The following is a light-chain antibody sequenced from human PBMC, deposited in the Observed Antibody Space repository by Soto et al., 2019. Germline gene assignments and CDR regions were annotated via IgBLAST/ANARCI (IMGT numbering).Light chain of an antibody. CDR2: GAS. Sequence: EIVMTQSPATLSVSPGERATLSCRASQSVSSNLAWYQQKPCQAPRLLIYGASIRATGIPARFSGSGSGTEFTLTISSLQSEDFAVYYCQQYNNWPWTFGQGTKAEIK. CDR1: QSVSSN. V-gene: IGKV3-15*01. J-gene: IGKJ1*01. CDR3: QQYNNWPWT.